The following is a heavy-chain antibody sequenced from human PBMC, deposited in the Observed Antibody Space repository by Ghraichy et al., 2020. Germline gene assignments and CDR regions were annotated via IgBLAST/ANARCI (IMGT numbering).Heavy chain of an antibody. CDR1: GLTFSSYS. CDR3: ARAVKSYHYGMDV. D-gene: IGHD6-19*01. J-gene: IGHJ6*02. V-gene: IGHV3-21*01. CDR2: ISISSGYI. Sequence: GSLRLSCAASGLTFSSYSMNWVRQAPGKGLEWVSSISISSGYIYYADSVRGRFTISRDNAKNSLYLQMNSLRAEESAVYYCARAVKSYHYGMDVWGQGTTVTVSS.